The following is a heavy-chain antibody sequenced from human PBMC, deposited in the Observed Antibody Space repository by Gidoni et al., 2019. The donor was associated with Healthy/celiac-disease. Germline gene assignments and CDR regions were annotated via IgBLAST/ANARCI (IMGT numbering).Heavy chain of an antibody. CDR1: ACSISSYS. Sequence: QVQLQESGPGLVKPSATLSRTCTVSACSISSYSWSWIRQPPGTGLEWIGYIDSSGSTNNNPSLKSRVTISVDTSKNQFSLKLSSVTDADTAVYYCAREITGNTHRWFDPWGQGTLVTVSS. CDR3: AREITGNTHRWFDP. V-gene: IGHV4-59*01. CDR2: IDSSGST. J-gene: IGHJ5*02. D-gene: IGHD1-7*01.